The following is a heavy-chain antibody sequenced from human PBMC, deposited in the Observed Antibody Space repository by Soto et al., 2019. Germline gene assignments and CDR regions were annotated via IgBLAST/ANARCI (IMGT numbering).Heavy chain of an antibody. CDR1: GGSFSGYY. V-gene: IGHV4-34*01. Sequence: PSETLSLTCAVYGGSFSGYYWSWIRQPPGKGLEWIGEIDHSGSTNYNPSLKSRVTISVDTSKNQSSLKLSSVTAEDTAVYYCARGRTDFDYWGQGTLVTVSS. CDR2: IDHSGST. CDR3: ARGRTDFDY. J-gene: IGHJ4*02.